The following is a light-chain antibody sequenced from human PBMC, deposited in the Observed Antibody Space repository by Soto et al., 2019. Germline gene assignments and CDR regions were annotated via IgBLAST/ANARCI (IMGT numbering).Light chain of an antibody. CDR2: DVN. Sequence: QSALAQPASVSGSPGQSITISCTGTSSDVGSYNSVSWYQQYPGKAPTLMIHDVNNRPSGISNRFSGSKSGNTASLTISGLQAEDEADYYCSSFTSSTSYVFGSGTKLTV. CDR3: SSFTSSTSYV. CDR1: SSDVGSYNS. J-gene: IGLJ1*01. V-gene: IGLV2-14*03.